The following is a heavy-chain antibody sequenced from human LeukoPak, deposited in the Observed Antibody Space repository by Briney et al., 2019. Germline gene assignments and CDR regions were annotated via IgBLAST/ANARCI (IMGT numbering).Heavy chain of an antibody. Sequence: GGSLRLSCAASGFTFDDYAMHWVRQAPGKGLEWVSGISWNSGSIGYADSVKGRFTISRDNAKNSLYLQMNSLGAEDTALYYCAKAAFDAFDIWGQGTMVTVSS. CDR2: ISWNSGSI. D-gene: IGHD6-25*01. CDR1: GFTFDDYA. CDR3: AKAAFDAFDI. V-gene: IGHV3-9*01. J-gene: IGHJ3*02.